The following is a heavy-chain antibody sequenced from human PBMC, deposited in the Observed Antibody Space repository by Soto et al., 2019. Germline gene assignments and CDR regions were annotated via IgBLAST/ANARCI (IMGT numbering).Heavy chain of an antibody. J-gene: IGHJ6*02. Sequence: HGGSLRIASAASGLDFSSQRMNWLRKDPGKGLEWVSSISSSSSYIYYADSVKGRFTISRDNAKNSLYLQMNSLRAEDTAVYYCAGDRGAGVVVVAATEDYYYYGMDVWGQGTTVTVSS. D-gene: IGHD2-15*01. CDR1: GLDFSSQR. CDR2: ISSSSSYI. V-gene: IGHV3-21*01. CDR3: AGDRGAGVVVVAATEDYYYYGMDV.